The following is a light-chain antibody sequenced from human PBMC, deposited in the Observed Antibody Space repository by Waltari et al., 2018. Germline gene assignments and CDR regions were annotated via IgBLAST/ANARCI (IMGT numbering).Light chain of an antibody. CDR3: HVWHPHVDPGV. V-gene: IGLV3-21*04. Sequence: SYVVTPPPSVSVAPGETATITCGGDNLGNYSVLWYQQKAGQAPALVIFYDRDRPSGIPDRFSGSNSGNTATLTSSRVEAGDEARYYCHVWHPHVDPGVFGTGTEVTVL. CDR1: NLGNYS. J-gene: IGLJ1*01. CDR2: YDR.